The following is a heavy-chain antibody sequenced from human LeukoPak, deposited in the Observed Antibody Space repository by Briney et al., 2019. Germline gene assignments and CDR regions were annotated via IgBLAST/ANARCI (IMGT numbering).Heavy chain of an antibody. Sequence: GASVKVSCKASGYTFSIYGVTWVRQAPGQELELMGWISARNGNTNYAQKVQGRLTMTIDTSTSTAYMELRSLTSDDTAVYFCARVGAEVTRFAVPWGQGTLVTVSS. CDR3: ARVGAEVTRFAVP. CDR2: ISARNGNT. CDR1: GYTFSIYG. J-gene: IGHJ5*02. V-gene: IGHV1-18*01. D-gene: IGHD1-26*01.